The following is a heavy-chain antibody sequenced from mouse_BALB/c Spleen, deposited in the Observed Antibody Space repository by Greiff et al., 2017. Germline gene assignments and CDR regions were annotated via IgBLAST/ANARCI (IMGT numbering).Heavy chain of an antibody. CDR3: ARRGDYDAGAWFAY. CDR2: ISDGGSYT. V-gene: IGHV5-4*02. J-gene: IGHJ3*01. D-gene: IGHD2-4*01. Sequence: EVKLVESGGGLVKPGGSLKLSCAASGFTFSDYYMYWVRQTPEKRLEWVATISDGGSYTYYPDSVKGRFTISRDNAKNNLYLQMSSLKSEDTAMYYCARRGDYDAGAWFAYWGQGTLVTVSA. CDR1: GFTFSDYY.